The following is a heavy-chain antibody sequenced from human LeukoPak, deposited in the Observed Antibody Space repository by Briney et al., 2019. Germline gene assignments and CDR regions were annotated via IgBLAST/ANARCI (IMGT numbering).Heavy chain of an antibody. D-gene: IGHD3-22*01. J-gene: IGHJ3*02. CDR3: AREYDSSGYFAFDI. Sequence: GGSLRLSCAASGFTVSSNYMSWVRQAPGKGLEWVSVIYSGGSTYYADSVKGRFTISRDNSKNTLYLQMNSLRAEDTAVYYCAREYDSSGYFAFDIWGQGTMVTVSS. V-gene: IGHV3-66*01. CDR2: IYSGGST. CDR1: GFTVSSNY.